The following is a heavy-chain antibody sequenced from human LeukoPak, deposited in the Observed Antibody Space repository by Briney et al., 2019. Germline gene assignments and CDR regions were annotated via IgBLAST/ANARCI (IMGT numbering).Heavy chain of an antibody. CDR3: ARESRPRAYFDY. CDR2: IYYSGST. Sequence: SETLSLTRTVSGGSISSGGYYWSWIRQHPGKGLQWIGYIYYSGSTYYNPSLKSRITISVDTSKNQFSLKLSSVTAADTAVYYCARESRPRAYFDYWGQGTLVTVSS. CDR1: GGSISSGGYY. J-gene: IGHJ4*02. V-gene: IGHV4-31*03.